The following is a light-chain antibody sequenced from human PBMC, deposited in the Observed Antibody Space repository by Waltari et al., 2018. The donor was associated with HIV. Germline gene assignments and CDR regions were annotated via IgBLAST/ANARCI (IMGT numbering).Light chain of an antibody. CDR2: GAS. V-gene: IGKV3-15*01. CDR1: QSVSSN. Sequence: EIVMTQSPATLSVSPGERATLSCRASQSVSSNLAWYQQKPGQAPRLLIYGASTRATGVPARFSGSGSGTEFTRTISSLQSEDFAVYYCQQYINRPPYTFGQGTKLEI. J-gene: IGKJ2*01. CDR3: QQYINRPPYT.